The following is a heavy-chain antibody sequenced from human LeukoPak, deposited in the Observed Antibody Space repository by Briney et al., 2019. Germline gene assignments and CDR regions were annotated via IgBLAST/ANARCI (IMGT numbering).Heavy chain of an antibody. CDR3: AREGVYSSGWYSH. J-gene: IGHJ4*02. D-gene: IGHD6-19*01. Sequence: ASVKVSCKASGYTFTGYYMHLVRQAPGQGLEWMGWINPNSGGTNYAQKFQGRVTMTRDTSISTAYMELSRLRSDDTAVYYCAREGVYSSGWYSHWGQGTLVTVSS. CDR1: GYTFTGYY. V-gene: IGHV1-2*02. CDR2: INPNSGGT.